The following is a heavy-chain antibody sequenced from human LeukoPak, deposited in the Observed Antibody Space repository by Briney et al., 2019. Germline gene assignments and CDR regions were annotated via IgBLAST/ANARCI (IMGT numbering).Heavy chain of an antibody. J-gene: IGHJ4*02. D-gene: IGHD5-18*01. V-gene: IGHV3-23*01. CDR3: ARRYSYSAV. CDR2: ISGNGGST. CDR1: GFTFTSYT. Sequence: GGSLRPSCAASGFTFTSYTMSWVRQAPGKWLEWVSGISGNGGSTYYADSVKGRFTISRDNSKNTVNPQMNSLRAEDTAVYYCARRYSYSAVWGQGTLVTVSS.